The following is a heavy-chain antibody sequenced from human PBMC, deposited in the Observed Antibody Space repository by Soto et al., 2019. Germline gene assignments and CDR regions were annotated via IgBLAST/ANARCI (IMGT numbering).Heavy chain of an antibody. CDR2: IYYSGST. CDR1: GVSISSGGYY. J-gene: IGHJ5*02. V-gene: IGHV4-31*03. CDR3: ARETYDFATFWFDP. D-gene: IGHD3-3*01. Sequence: SETLSLTCTVSGVSISSGGYYWSWIGRHPGKGLEWIGYIYYSGSTYYNPSLKSRVTISVDTSKNQFSLKLSSVTAADTAVYYCARETYDFATFWFDPLGQGTLVTVSS.